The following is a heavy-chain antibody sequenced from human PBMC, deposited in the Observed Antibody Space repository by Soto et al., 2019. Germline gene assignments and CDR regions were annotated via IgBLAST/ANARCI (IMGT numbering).Heavy chain of an antibody. CDR3: ARDKDRLQLGGNYYYILDV. D-gene: IGHD1-1*01. CDR2: IMPVFPTP. CDR1: GGTFSTSA. J-gene: IGHJ6*02. Sequence: QVQLVQSGAEVKKPGSSVKVSCKASGGTFSTSAISWVRQAPGQGLEWVGGIMPVFPTPDYAQNFQGRVTITADESTTTAYLEMTSLRADDTAVYYCARDKDRLQLGGNYYYILDVWGQGTEITVSS. V-gene: IGHV1-69*12.